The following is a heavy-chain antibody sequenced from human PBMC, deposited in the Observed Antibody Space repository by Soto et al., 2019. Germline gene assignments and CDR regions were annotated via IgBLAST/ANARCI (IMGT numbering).Heavy chain of an antibody. Sequence: PGGSLRLSCAASGFTFSSYWMHWVRQAPGKGLVWVSRINSDGSSTSYADSVKGRFTIPRDNAKNTLYLQMNSLRAEDTAVYYCARDPRPHSGSYYLPDYWGQGTLVTSPQ. J-gene: IGHJ4*02. V-gene: IGHV3-74*01. CDR2: INSDGSST. D-gene: IGHD1-26*01. CDR1: GFTFSSYW. CDR3: ARDPRPHSGSYYLPDY.